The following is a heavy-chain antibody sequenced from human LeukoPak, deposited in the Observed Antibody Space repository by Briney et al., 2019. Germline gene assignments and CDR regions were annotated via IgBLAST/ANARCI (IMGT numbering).Heavy chain of an antibody. Sequence: GGSLRLSCAVSGSTFAGHGMSWVRQAPGKGLEWVSGISERGDNTYYADSVKGRFTVSRDNSKNTLYLQMNSLRADDTAVYFCAKDSSDSWLPDYWGQGTLVIGSS. J-gene: IGHJ4*02. V-gene: IGHV3-23*01. CDR2: ISERGDNT. CDR1: GSTFAGHG. CDR3: AKDSSDSWLPDY. D-gene: IGHD6-13*01.